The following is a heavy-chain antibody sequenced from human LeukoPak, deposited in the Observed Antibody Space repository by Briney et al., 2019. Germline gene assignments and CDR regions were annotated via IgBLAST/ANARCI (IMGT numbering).Heavy chain of an antibody. Sequence: PGGSLRLSCAASRFTCGTCWVRWVRQAPGKGLEWVANIKEDGGEKYYAKSMRGRFTVSRDNTKESLNLQMNSLRAEDTAVCYCTREYYYDSSGPPEGTTGYYGMDVWGQGTTVTVSS. CDR2: IKEDGGEK. J-gene: IGHJ6*02. D-gene: IGHD3-22*01. CDR1: RFTCGTCW. V-gene: IGHV3-7*01. CDR3: TREYYYDSSGPPEGTTGYYGMDV.